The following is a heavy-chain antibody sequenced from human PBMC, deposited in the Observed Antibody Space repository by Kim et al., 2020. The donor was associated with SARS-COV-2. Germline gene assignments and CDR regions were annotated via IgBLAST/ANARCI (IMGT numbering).Heavy chain of an antibody. V-gene: IGHV3-23*01. Sequence: TGKGRFTTPRDESKNTLYLQMNSLRAEDTAVYYCAKDRRAGGAVAGFDYWGQGTLVTVSS. CDR3: AKDRRAGGAVAGFDY. D-gene: IGHD6-19*01. J-gene: IGHJ4*02.